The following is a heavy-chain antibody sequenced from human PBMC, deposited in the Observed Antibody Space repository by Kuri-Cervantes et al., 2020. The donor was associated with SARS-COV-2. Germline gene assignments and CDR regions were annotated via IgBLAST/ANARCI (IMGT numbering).Heavy chain of an antibody. CDR3: ARVLTGTTDY. Sequence: GESLKISCAASGFTFDDYGMSWVRQAPGKGLEWVSGINWNGGSTGYADSVKGRFTISRDNAKNSLYLQMNSLRAEDTAVYYCARVLTGTTDYWGQGTLVTVSS. CDR2: INWNGGST. D-gene: IGHD1-7*01. J-gene: IGHJ4*02. CDR1: GFTFDDYG. V-gene: IGHV3-20*04.